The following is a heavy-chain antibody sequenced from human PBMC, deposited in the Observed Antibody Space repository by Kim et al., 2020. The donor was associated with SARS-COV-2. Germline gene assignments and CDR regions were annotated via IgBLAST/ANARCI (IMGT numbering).Heavy chain of an antibody. CDR1: GYTLTELS. J-gene: IGHJ5*02. V-gene: IGHV1-24*01. D-gene: IGHD6-13*01. CDR2: FDPEDGET. Sequence: ASVKVSCKVSGYTLTELSMHWVRQAPGKGLEWMGGFDPEDGETIYAQKFQGRVTMTEDTSTDTAYMELSSLRSEYTAVYYCATSAAAGRLYWFDPWGQGTLVTVSS. CDR3: ATSAAAGRLYWFDP.